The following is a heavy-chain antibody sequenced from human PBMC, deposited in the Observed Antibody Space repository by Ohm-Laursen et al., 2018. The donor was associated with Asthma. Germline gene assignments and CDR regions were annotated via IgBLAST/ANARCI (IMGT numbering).Heavy chain of an antibody. V-gene: IGHV1-69*13. CDR2: TIPSLGTP. Sequence: SVKISCKASGGTFNDDGLSWVRQAPGEELEWMGGTIPSLGTPTYARRFQGRVTITADESTSTAYLEMSSLRSEDTAVYYCAREAETATVTGDAFEFWGQGTVVSVSS. CDR1: GGTFNDDG. D-gene: IGHD5-24*01. CDR3: AREAETATVTGDAFEF. J-gene: IGHJ3*01.